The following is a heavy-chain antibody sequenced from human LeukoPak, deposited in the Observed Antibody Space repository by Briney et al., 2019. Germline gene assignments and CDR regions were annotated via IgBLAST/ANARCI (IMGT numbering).Heavy chain of an antibody. Sequence: GGSLRLSCAASGFTFSSYAMHWVRQAPGKGLEWVADISYDGSNKYYADSVKGRFTISRDNSKNTLYLQMNSLRAEDTAVYYCAREVLRVWFDPWGQGTLVTVSS. CDR2: ISYDGSNK. D-gene: IGHD5-12*01. V-gene: IGHV3-30-3*01. CDR1: GFTFSSYA. J-gene: IGHJ5*02. CDR3: AREVLRVWFDP.